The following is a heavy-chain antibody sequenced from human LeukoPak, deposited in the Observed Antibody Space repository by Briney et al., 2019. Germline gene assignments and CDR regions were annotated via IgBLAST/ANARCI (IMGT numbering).Heavy chain of an antibody. CDR3: ASSDGLPPRSDSSYDVFDY. Sequence: SETLSLTCAVSGGPIISGNWWSWVRQPPGKGLEWVGEIYHSGRTNYNPSLKSRVTISLDKSKNQFSLNLNSVTAADTALYYCASSDGLPPRSDSSYDVFDYWGQGTLVTVSS. D-gene: IGHD3-3*01. V-gene: IGHV4-4*02. CDR1: GGPIISGNW. CDR2: IYHSGRT. J-gene: IGHJ4*02.